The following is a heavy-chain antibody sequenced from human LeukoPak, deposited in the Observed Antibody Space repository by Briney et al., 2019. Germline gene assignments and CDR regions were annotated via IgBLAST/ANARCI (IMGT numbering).Heavy chain of an antibody. CDR2: ISSYNGNT. CDR1: DYTFIADG. J-gene: IGHJ4*02. Sequence: ASVKVSCKASDYTFIADGISWVRQAPGQGLEWMGWISSYNGNTNYAQKLQGRVTMTTDTSTSTAYMGLRSLRPDDTAVYYCARDLGYYGSGSYYLDYWGQGTLVTVSS. D-gene: IGHD3-10*01. V-gene: IGHV1-18*01. CDR3: ARDLGYYGSGSYYLDY.